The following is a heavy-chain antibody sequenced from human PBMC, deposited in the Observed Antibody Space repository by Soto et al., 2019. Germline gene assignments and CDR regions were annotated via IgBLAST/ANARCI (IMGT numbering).Heavy chain of an antibody. J-gene: IGHJ4*02. V-gene: IGHV3-30-3*01. CDR1: GFTFSNYA. Sequence: QVQLVESGGGVVQPGRSLRLSCAASGFTFSNYAIHWVRQAPGKGLGWVSAISYDGSNKYYADSVKGRLTTYRDNSKSXXXXXVXSLRXDDTXXXXXARGTTSGWYYFDYWGQSTLVTV. D-gene: IGHD6-19*01. CDR3: ARGTTSGWYYFDY. CDR2: ISYDGSNK.